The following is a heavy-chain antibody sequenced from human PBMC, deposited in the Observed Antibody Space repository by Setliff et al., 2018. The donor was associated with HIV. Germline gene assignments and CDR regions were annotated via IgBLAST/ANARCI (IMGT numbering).Heavy chain of an antibody. D-gene: IGHD2-8*01. CDR1: GYMFIAYG. V-gene: IGHV1-18*04. CDR3: ARDDGGYSYAEDFDV. Sequence: ASVKVSCKTSGYMFIAYGMRWVRRAPGQGLEWLGWVGPYNGRTEYAQEFQGRVSLTIDTSASTAYMDLRGLRSDDTAVYYCARDDGGYSYAEDFDVWGQGTTVTVS. CDR2: VGPYNGRT. J-gene: IGHJ3*01.